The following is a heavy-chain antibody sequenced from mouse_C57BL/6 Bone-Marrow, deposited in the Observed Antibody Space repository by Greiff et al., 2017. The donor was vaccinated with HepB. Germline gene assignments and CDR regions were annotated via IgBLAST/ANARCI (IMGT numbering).Heavy chain of an antibody. D-gene: IGHD2-4*01. J-gene: IGHJ3*01. Sequence: QVQLQQSGAELARPGASVKLSCKASGYTFTSYGISWVKQRTGQGLEWIGEIYPRSGNTYYNEKFKGKATLTADKSSSTAYMELRSLTSEDSAVYFCARGRLRHEFAYWGQGTLVTVSA. V-gene: IGHV1-81*01. CDR2: IYPRSGNT. CDR3: ARGRLRHEFAY. CDR1: GYTFTSYG.